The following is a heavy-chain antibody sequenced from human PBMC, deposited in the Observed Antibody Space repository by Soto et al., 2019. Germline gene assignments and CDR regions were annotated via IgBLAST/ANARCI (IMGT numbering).Heavy chain of an antibody. CDR1: GCTFGDYA. V-gene: IGHV3-49*04. CDR2: MRSQAYGGTT. D-gene: IGHD3-10*01. Sequence: GSLRLYWTASGCTFGDYAMSWVRQAPGKGLEWVGFMRSQAYGGTTEYAASVKGRFTISRDDSKRIAYLQMNSLKTEDTAVYYCTRDPIYYYLAPYYFDYWGQGTLVTVSS. J-gene: IGHJ4*02. CDR3: TRDPIYYYLAPYYFDY.